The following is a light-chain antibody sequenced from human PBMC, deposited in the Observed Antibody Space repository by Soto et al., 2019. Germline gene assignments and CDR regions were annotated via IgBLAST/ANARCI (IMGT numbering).Light chain of an antibody. J-gene: IGKJ5*01. Sequence: ETWMTQSPATLSVSPGEEATLSCRASQSVSSKLAWYQQKPGQAPRLLIYRASTRATGIPARFSGSGSGTEFTLTISSLQSEDFAVYYCQQYNNWHPITFGQGTRLEIK. CDR2: RAS. V-gene: IGKV3-15*01. CDR1: QSVSSK. CDR3: QQYNNWHPIT.